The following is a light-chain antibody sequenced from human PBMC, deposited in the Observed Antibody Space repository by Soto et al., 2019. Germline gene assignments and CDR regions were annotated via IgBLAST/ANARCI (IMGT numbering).Light chain of an antibody. V-gene: IGKV3D-11*02. J-gene: IGKJ1*01. Sequence: EIVLTQSPATLSLSPGERATLTCRASQSVSNFLAWYQHKPGQAPRLLIYDASIRATGVPARFSGSGSGTDFSLTISSLEPEDCAIYYCQQHSIWHPWTFGQGTKVELK. CDR1: QSVSNF. CDR2: DAS. CDR3: QQHSIWHPWT.